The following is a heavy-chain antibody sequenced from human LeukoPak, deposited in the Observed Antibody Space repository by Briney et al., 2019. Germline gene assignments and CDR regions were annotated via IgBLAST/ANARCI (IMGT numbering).Heavy chain of an antibody. V-gene: IGHV4-4*07. CDR3: ARDRVSLIFDP. D-gene: IGHD2-21*01. Sequence: PSETLSLTCTVSGGSISSYYWSWIRQPAGKGLEWIGRIDTSGSTNYNPSLKGRVTLSVDTSKNQFALQMSSVTAADPAGYYCARDRVSLIFDPWGQGTLVSVSS. J-gene: IGHJ5*02. CDR2: IDTSGST. CDR1: GGSISSYY.